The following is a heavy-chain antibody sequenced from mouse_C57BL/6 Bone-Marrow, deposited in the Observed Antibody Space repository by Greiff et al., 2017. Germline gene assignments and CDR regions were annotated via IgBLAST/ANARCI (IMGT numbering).Heavy chain of an antibody. CDR3: TRPGGKGAMDY. CDR2: IRNKANNHAT. Sequence: EVQRVESGGGLVQPGGSMKLSCAASGFTFSDAWMDWVRQSPEKGLEWVAEIRNKANNHATYYAESVKGRFTISRDDSKSSVYLQMNSVRAEDTGIYYCTRPGGKGAMDYWGQGTSVTVSS. V-gene: IGHV6-6*01. CDR1: GFTFSDAW. J-gene: IGHJ4*01. D-gene: IGHD1-3*01.